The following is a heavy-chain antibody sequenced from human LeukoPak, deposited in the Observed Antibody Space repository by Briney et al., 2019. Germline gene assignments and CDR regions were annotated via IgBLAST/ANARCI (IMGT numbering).Heavy chain of an antibody. CDR1: GFTFSSYS. CDR2: IISSSTTI. Sequence: GGSLRLSCAASGFTFSSYSMKWVRQAPGKGREWVSYIISSSTTIYYADSVKGRFTLPRDNAKNSRYLQMNSLRAEDTAVYYCARVLHKRIYYSSVYYGYWGQGTLVTVSS. D-gene: IGHD3-22*01. V-gene: IGHV3-48*01. J-gene: IGHJ4*02. CDR3: ARVLHKRIYYSSVYYGY.